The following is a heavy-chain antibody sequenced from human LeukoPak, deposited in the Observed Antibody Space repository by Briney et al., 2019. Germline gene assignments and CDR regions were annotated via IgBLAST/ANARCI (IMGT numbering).Heavy chain of an antibody. CDR1: GGSLSSSSYY. D-gene: IGHD2-2*02. CDR3: ARHSPYCSSTSCYTY. Sequence: SETLSLTCTVSGGSLSSSSYYWGWIRQPPGKGLEWLGSIYYSGSTYYNPSLKSRVTISVDTSKNQFSLKLSSVTAADTAVYYCARHSPYCSSTSCYTYWGQGTLVTVSS. CDR2: IYYSGST. V-gene: IGHV4-39*01. J-gene: IGHJ4*02.